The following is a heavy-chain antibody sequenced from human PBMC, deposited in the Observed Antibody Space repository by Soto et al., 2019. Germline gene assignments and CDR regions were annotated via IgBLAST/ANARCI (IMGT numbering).Heavy chain of an antibody. Sequence: QVQLVQSGAEVKKPGSSVKVSCKASGGTFSSYAISWVRQAPGQGLEWMGGIIPIFGTANYAQKFQGRVTXXAXEXXSTAYMELSSLRSEDTAVYYGARGYYDSSGITLDYWGQGTLVTVSS. CDR2: IIPIFGTA. V-gene: IGHV1-69*12. CDR1: GGTFSSYA. J-gene: IGHJ4*02. D-gene: IGHD3-22*01. CDR3: ARGYYDSSGITLDY.